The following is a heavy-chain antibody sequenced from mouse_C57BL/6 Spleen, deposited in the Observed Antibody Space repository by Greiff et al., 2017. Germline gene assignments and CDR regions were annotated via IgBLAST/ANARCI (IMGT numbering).Heavy chain of an antibody. CDR3: ARWTGTFDY. V-gene: IGHV7-3*01. Sequence: EVKLMESGGGLVQPGGSLSLSCAASGFTFTDYYMSWVRQPPGKALEWLGFIRNKANGYTTEYSASVKGRFTISRDNSQSILYLQMNALRAEDSATYYCARWTGTFDYWGQGTTLTVSS. D-gene: IGHD4-1*01. CDR2: IRNKANGYTT. J-gene: IGHJ2*01. CDR1: GFTFTDYY.